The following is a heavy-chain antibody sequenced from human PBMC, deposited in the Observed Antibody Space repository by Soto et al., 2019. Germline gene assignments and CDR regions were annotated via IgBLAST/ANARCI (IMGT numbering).Heavy chain of an antibody. J-gene: IGHJ6*03. CDR3: GKELGRGYAEDYYYLDV. D-gene: IGHD2-2*01. V-gene: IGHV3-30*18. CDR1: GFTVSSYG. Sequence: GGSLRLSCAASGFTVSSYGMHWVRQAPGKGLEWVAVISYDGSNKYYADSVKGRFTISRDNSKNTLYLQLNSLRAEDTAAYYCGKELGRGYAEDYYYLDVWGKGTTVTVSS. CDR2: ISYDGSNK.